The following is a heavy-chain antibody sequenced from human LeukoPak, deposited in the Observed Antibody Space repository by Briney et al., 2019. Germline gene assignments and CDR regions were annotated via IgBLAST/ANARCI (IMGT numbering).Heavy chain of an antibody. D-gene: IGHD3-16*02. CDR2: FYNDGRT. V-gene: IGHV3-53*01. CDR3: ARVWELSFDY. Sequence: GGSLRLSCAASGVSVSSDHMSWVCQAPGKGLEWVSVFYNDGRTYYADSVKGRFTFSRDNSKNTLYLQMNSLRAEDTAVYYCARVWELSFDYWGQGTLVTVSS. J-gene: IGHJ4*02. CDR1: GVSVSSDH.